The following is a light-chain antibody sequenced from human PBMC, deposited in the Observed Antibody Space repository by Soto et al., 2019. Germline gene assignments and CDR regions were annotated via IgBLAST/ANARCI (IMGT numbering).Light chain of an antibody. CDR3: QQRSNWRGT. V-gene: IGKV3-11*01. CDR1: QSVSSY. Sequence: EIVLTQSPATLSLSPGERATLSCRASQSVSSYLAWYQQQHGQAPRLLIYDASNRATGIPARFSGSGSGTDFTLTISSLEPEYFSVYYCQQRSNWRGTFGTGTKVDIK. CDR2: DAS. J-gene: IGKJ3*01.